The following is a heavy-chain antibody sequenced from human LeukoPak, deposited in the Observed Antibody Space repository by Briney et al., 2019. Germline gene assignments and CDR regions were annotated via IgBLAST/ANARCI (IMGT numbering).Heavy chain of an antibody. Sequence: SETLSLTCSVSGGSISSYYWSWIRQPPGKGLEWIGFISYSGSTNYNPSLKSRVAISADTSKNQFSLKLSSVTAADTAVYYCARDDKGSRSFDYWGQGTLVTVSS. CDR2: ISYSGST. CDR3: ARDDKGSRSFDY. J-gene: IGHJ4*02. CDR1: GGSISSYY. D-gene: IGHD2-15*01. V-gene: IGHV4-59*01.